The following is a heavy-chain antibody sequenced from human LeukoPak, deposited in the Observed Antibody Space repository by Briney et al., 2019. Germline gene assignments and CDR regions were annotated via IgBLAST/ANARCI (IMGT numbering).Heavy chain of an antibody. CDR3: ASTTLRRWLHWSLFAFDI. D-gene: IGHD5-24*01. Sequence: LGASVKVSCKASGYTLTSYGISWVRQAPGQGLEWMGWINLNSGGTNYAQKFQGRVTMTRDTSISTAYMELSRLRSDDTAVYYCASTTLRRWLHWSLFAFDIWGQGTMVTVSS. J-gene: IGHJ3*02. CDR1: GYTLTSYG. CDR2: INLNSGGT. V-gene: IGHV1-2*03.